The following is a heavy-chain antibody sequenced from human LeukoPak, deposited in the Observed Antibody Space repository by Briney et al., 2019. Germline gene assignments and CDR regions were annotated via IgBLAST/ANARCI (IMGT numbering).Heavy chain of an antibody. Sequence: SETLSLTCTVAGGSISSGGYYWGWIRQPPGKGLEWIGYIYHSGSTYYNPSLKSRVTISVERSKNQFSLKLNSVTAADTAVYYCARGPNLFYCSSTSCPYYFDYWGQGTPVTVSS. D-gene: IGHD2-2*01. CDR3: ARGPNLFYCSSTSCPYYFDY. V-gene: IGHV4-30-2*01. J-gene: IGHJ4*02. CDR1: GGSISSGGYY. CDR2: IYHSGST.